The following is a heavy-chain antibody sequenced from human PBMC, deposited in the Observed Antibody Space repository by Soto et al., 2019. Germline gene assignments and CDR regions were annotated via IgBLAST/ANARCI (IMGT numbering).Heavy chain of an antibody. D-gene: IGHD6-6*01. Sequence: SETLSLTCAVSGGSISSGGYYWSWIRQPPGKGLEWIGYIYYSGSTNYNPSLKSRVTISVDTSKNQFSLKLSSVTAADTAVYYCARALEYSSSSGDFVYWGQGTLVTVSS. J-gene: IGHJ4*02. V-gene: IGHV4-61*08. CDR2: IYYSGST. CDR3: ARALEYSSSSGDFVY. CDR1: GGSISSGGYY.